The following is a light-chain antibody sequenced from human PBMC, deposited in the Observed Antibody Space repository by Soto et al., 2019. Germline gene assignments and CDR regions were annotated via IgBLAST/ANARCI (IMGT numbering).Light chain of an antibody. J-gene: IGKJ4*01. Sequence: ILLTQSPATLSVSPWERATLSCRASQSVSTNLAWYQQKPGQAPRLLIYRASTRATGIPARFSGSGSGTDFTLTISRLQSEDFAVYYCQHYNNWPPLTFGGGTKVDIK. CDR2: RAS. V-gene: IGKV3-15*01. CDR1: QSVSTN. CDR3: QHYNNWPPLT.